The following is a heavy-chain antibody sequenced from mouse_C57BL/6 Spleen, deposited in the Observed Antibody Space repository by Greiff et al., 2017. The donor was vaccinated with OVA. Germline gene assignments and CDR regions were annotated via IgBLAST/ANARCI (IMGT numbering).Heavy chain of an antibody. J-gene: IGHJ2*01. V-gene: IGHV1-50*01. D-gene: IGHD4-1*01. CDR2: IDPSDSYT. CDR3: ARRETAYFDY. Sequence: QVQLQQPGAELVKPGASVKLSCKASGYTFTSYWMQWVKQRPGQGLEWIGEIDPSDSYTNYNQKFKGKATLTVDTSPSTAYMQLSSLTSEDSAVYYCARRETAYFDYWGQGTTLTVSS. CDR1: GYTFTSYW.